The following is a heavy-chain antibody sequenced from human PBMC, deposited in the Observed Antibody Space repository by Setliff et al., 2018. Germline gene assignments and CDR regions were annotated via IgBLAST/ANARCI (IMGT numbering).Heavy chain of an antibody. V-gene: IGHV3-48*01. D-gene: IGHD2-15*01. CDR3: ARGDPGFVVAVSDY. CDR2: ISSDSRTT. CDR1: GFTFSSYS. Sequence: GGSLRLSCAASGFTFSSYSLNWVRQAPGRGLEWISFISSDSRTTYYADSVKGRFTISRDNAKNTLDLQMNSLRAADTAIYYCARGDPGFVVAVSDYWGQGTLVTVSS. J-gene: IGHJ4*02.